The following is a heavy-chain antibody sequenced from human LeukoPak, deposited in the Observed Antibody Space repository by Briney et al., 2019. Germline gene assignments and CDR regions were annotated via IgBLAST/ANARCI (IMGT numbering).Heavy chain of an antibody. Sequence: ASVKVSCKASGYTFTSYDINWVRQATGQGLEWMGWMNPNSGNTGYAQRFQGRVTMTRNTSISTAYMELSSLRSEDTAVYYCARGDSGYALNIDYWGQEPLVTVSS. CDR2: MNPNSGNT. V-gene: IGHV1-8*01. J-gene: IGHJ4*02. D-gene: IGHD5-12*01. CDR1: GYTFTSYD. CDR3: ARGDSGYALNIDY.